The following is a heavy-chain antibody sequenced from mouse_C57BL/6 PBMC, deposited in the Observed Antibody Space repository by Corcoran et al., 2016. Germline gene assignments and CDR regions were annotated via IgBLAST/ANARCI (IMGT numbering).Heavy chain of an antibody. V-gene: IGHV1-26*01. CDR3: ARSPYDYPLFYAMDY. Sequence: EVQLQQSGPELVKPGASVKISCKASGYTFTDYYMNWVKQSHGKSLEWIGDINPNNGGTSYNQKFKGKATLTVDKSSSTAYMELRSLTSEDSAVYYCARSPYDYPLFYAMDYWGQGTSVTVSS. J-gene: IGHJ4*01. CDR2: INPNNGGT. CDR1: GYTFTDYY. D-gene: IGHD2-4*01.